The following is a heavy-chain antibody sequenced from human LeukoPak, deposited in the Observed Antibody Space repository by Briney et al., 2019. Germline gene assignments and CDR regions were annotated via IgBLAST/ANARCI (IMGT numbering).Heavy chain of an antibody. CDR2: INPNTGGT. CDR3: ARDSSWRPFDY. D-gene: IGHD5-12*01. J-gene: IGHJ4*02. V-gene: IGHV1-2*02. Sequence: ASVKVSCKASGYTFTSYGISWVRQAPGQGLEWMGWINPNTGGTNYAQKFQGRVTMTRDTSIATAYMELSRLRSDDTAVYYCARDSSWRPFDYWGQGTLVTVSS. CDR1: GYTFTSYG.